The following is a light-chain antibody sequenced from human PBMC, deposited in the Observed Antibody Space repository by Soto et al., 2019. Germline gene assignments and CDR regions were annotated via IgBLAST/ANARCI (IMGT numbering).Light chain of an antibody. CDR1: QTISTW. V-gene: IGKV1-5*01. J-gene: IGKJ1*01. CDR2: DAS. Sequence: DIQVTQSPPTLSASVGDRFTITCRASQTISTWMAWYQQKPGKAPKLLVYDASTLQSGVASRFGGSGSGTEFTLTISSLQPDDFATYYCQHYNSYSEAFGQGAKVDIK. CDR3: QHYNSYSEA.